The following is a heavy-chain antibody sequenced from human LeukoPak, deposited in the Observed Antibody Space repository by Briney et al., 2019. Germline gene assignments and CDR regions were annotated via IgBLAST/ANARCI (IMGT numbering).Heavy chain of an antibody. CDR1: GFTFTSSA. CDR2: IVVGSGDT. J-gene: IGHJ4*02. CDR3: AALLSTRDGYNEFDY. D-gene: IGHD5-24*01. Sequence: SVEVSCKASGFTFTSSAMQWVRQARGQRLEWIGWIVVGSGDTNYAQKFQERVTITRDMSTSTAYMELSSLRSEDTAVYYCAALLSTRDGYNEFDYWGQGTLVTVSS. V-gene: IGHV1-58*02.